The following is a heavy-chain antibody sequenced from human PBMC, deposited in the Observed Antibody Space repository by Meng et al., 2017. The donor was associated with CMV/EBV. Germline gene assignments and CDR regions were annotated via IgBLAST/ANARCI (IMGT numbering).Heavy chain of an antibody. V-gene: IGHV3-11*01. CDR3: AKGVRGRTVARQC. CDR2: ITSGGRTT. Sequence: GGSLRLSCAASGFTFSDYYMSWLRQAPGKGLEYISYITSGGRTTFYADSVKGRFTVSRDNANKSLYLQMNNLRAEDTAIYYCAKGVRGRTVARQCGGQGTLVTVSS. D-gene: IGHD3-10*01. CDR1: GFTFSDYY. J-gene: IGHJ4*02.